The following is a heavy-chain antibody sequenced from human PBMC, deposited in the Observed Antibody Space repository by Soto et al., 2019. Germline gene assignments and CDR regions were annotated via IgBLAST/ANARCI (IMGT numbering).Heavy chain of an antibody. V-gene: IGHV2-5*02. Sequence: SGPTLVNPTQTLTLTCSFSGFSLTTGVSVNWIRQPPGKALEWLALIYWDDDTRYSPSLRSRPSITKDTSKNQVVLTVTNVDPADTATYFCAHSPGYVTGGNWFDPWGQGIQVTVSS. J-gene: IGHJ5*02. CDR3: AHSPGYVTGGNWFDP. D-gene: IGHD5-12*01. CDR2: IYWDDDT. CDR1: GFSLTTGVS.